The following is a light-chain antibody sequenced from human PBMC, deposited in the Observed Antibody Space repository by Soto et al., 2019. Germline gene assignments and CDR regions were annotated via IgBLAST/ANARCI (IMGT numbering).Light chain of an antibody. V-gene: IGKV1-5*03. CDR1: QSISSW. J-gene: IGKJ1*01. CDR2: KAS. Sequence: DIQMTQSPSTLSASVGDRVTITCRASQSISSWLAWYQQKPGKSPKLLICKASSLESGVPSWFSGSGSGTEFTLTISSLQPDDFATYYCQHYHSYPWTFGQGSKVEIK. CDR3: QHYHSYPWT.